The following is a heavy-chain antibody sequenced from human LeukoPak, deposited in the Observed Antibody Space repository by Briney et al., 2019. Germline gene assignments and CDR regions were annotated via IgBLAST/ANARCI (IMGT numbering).Heavy chain of an antibody. CDR1: GFTFSKNA. V-gene: IGHV3-30*04. CDR2: ISVDGRDL. J-gene: IGHJ4*02. CDR3: ARDKSAAADYYFDF. Sequence: PGGSLRLSSAASGFTFSKNAMHWVRQAPGKGLEWVAVISVDGRDLYHADSVKGRFTISRDNSKDTLYLQMTSLRTDDTAVYYCARDKSAAADYYFDFWGQGTLVTVSS. D-gene: IGHD3-10*01.